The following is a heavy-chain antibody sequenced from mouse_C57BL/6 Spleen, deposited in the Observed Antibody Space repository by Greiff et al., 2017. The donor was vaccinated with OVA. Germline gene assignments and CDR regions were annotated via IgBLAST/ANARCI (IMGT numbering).Heavy chain of an antibody. J-gene: IGHJ3*01. V-gene: IGHV1-69*01. CDR1: GYTFTSYW. CDR3: ASSSSFAY. Sequence: QVQLQQPGAELVMPGASVKLSCKASGYTFTSYWMHWVKQRPGQGLEWIGEIDPSDSYTNYNQKFKGKSTLTVDKSSSTAYMQLSSLTSEDAAVYYCASSSSFAYWGQGTLVTVSA. CDR2: IDPSDSYT. D-gene: IGHD1-1*01.